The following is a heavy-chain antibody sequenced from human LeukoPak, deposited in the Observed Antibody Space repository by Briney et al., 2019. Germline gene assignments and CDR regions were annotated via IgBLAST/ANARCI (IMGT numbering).Heavy chain of an antibody. CDR1: GFTFTSHA. CDR2: INAGNGNT. CDR3: ASETVGDTYFDY. D-gene: IGHD1-26*01. V-gene: IGHV1-3*01. Sequence: ASVKVSCKTFGFTFTSHAIHWVRQAPGQRLEWMGWINAGNGNTKYSQNFQGRVIITRDTSASIAYMELSSLRSEDTAVYYCASETVGDTYFDYWGQGTLVTVSS. J-gene: IGHJ4*02.